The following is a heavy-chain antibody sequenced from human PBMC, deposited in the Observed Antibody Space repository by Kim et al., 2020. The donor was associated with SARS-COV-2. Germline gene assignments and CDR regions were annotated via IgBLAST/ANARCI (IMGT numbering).Heavy chain of an antibody. CDR2: INQDGSEK. D-gene: IGHD1-26*01. V-gene: IGHV3-7*01. CDR1: GFTFSSYW. Sequence: GGSLRLSCAASGFTFSSYWMPWVRQALGKGLVWVANINQDGSEKDYMDSVKGRFTISRDNAKNSLYLQMNSLRAEDTAVYYCMGRSVGDYWGQGTLVTVSS. J-gene: IGHJ4*02. CDR3: MGRSVGDY.